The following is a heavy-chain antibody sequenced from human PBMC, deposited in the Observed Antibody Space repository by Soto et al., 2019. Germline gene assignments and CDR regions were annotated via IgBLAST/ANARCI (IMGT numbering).Heavy chain of an antibody. V-gene: IGHV4-61*01. CDR2: IFYNGTT. CDR1: GVSVSGSSC. J-gene: IGHJ6*02. CDR3: ARDSRLLQIPSPNRYYYPGMDV. D-gene: IGHD2-2*02. Sequence: PSETLSLTCTVSGVSVSGSSCWTWIRQAPGKGLEWIGCIFYNGTTHYNPSLRSPVTISVDTPKNQFSLKVTSVTAADTAVYWCARDSRLLQIPSPNRYYYPGMDVWGQGTTVTVSS.